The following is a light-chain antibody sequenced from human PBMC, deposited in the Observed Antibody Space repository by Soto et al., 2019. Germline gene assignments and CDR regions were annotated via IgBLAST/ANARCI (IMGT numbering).Light chain of an antibody. Sequence: QSALTQPASASGSPGQSITISCTGTSSDVGAYDYVSWYQQHPGKAPKLMIYDVSNRPSGVSNRFSGSKSANTASLTISGLQADDEADYYCSSYTSTNTGVFGGGTKLTVL. CDR3: SSYTSTNTGV. CDR2: DVS. J-gene: IGLJ2*01. V-gene: IGLV2-14*03. CDR1: SSDVGAYDY.